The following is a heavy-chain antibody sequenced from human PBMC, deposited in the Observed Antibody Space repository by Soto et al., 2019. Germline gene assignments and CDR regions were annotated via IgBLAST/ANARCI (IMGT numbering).Heavy chain of an antibody. CDR2: ISAYNGNT. CDR3: ARDWVGRWELLRADY. CDR1: GYTFTSYG. J-gene: IGHJ4*02. D-gene: IGHD1-26*01. Sequence: GASVKVSCKASGYTFTSYGISWVRQAPGQGLEWMGWISAYNGNTNYAQKLQGRVTMTTDTSTSTAYMELRSLRSDDTAVYYCARDWVGRWELLRADYWGQGTLVTVSS. V-gene: IGHV1-18*01.